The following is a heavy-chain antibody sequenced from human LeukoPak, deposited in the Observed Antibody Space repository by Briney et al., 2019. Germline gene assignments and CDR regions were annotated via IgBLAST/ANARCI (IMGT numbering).Heavy chain of an antibody. CDR3: ARVGVVVITNHAFDI. J-gene: IGHJ3*02. D-gene: IGHD3-22*01. CDR1: GGTFSSYA. CDR2: INPSGGST. Sequence: GSSVKVSCKASGGTFSSYAISWVRQAPGQGLEWMGIINPSGGSTSYAQKFQGRVTMTRDTSTSTVYMELSSLRSEDTAVYYCARVGVVVITNHAFDIGGQGTMVTVSS. V-gene: IGHV1-46*01.